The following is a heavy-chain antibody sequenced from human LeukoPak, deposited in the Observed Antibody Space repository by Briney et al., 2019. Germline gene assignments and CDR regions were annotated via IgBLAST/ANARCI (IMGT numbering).Heavy chain of an antibody. CDR3: ARGPYSSSWF. Sequence: GGSLRLSCAASGFTFSSYWMSWVRQAPGKGLEWVANIKQDGSEKYYVDSVRGRFTISRDNAKNSLYLQMNSPRAKDTAVYYCARGPYSSSWFWGQGTLVTVSS. CDR2: IKQDGSEK. D-gene: IGHD6-13*01. CDR1: GFTFSSYW. V-gene: IGHV3-7*01. J-gene: IGHJ4*02.